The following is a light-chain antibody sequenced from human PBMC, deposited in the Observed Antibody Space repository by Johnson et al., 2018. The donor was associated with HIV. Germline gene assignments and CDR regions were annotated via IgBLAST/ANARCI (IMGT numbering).Light chain of an antibody. J-gene: IGLJ1*01. CDR2: EDN. CDR3: GIWDSSLRAGF. Sequence: QSVLTQPPSVSAAPGQTVNISCSGNVSNIESYFVSWYQQLPGAAPTLLIYEDNKRPSGIPDRFSGSKSGATATLGITGLQTGDEADYYCGIWDSSLRAGFFGTGTKVTVL. CDR1: VSNIESYF. V-gene: IGLV1-51*02.